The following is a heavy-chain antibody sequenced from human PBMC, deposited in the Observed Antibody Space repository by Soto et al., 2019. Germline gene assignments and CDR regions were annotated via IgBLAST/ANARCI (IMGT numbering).Heavy chain of an antibody. CDR1: GDAISNGGYY. CDR3: ARVRKWECHSPTPYNWFDP. CDR2: IYYSGTT. Sequence: QVQLQESGPGLVKPSQTLSLICTVSGDAISNGGYYWSWIRQHPEKGLEWIGYIYYSGTTFYNPSLGSRVTIAIDMSKNQFSLNLSSVTAADTAVYFCARVRKWECHSPTPYNWFDPWGQGTLVTVSS. V-gene: IGHV4-31*03. D-gene: IGHD1-26*01. J-gene: IGHJ5*02.